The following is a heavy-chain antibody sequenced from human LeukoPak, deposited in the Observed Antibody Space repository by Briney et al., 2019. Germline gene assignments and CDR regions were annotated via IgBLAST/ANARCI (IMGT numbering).Heavy chain of an antibody. CDR3: ARAFSSGWFDY. CDR2: ISSSGSVI. J-gene: IGHJ4*02. CDR1: GFTFSSYE. V-gene: IGHV3-48*03. D-gene: IGHD6-19*01. Sequence: PGGSLRLSCAGSGFTFSSYEINWVRQAPGKGLEWVSSISSSGSVIYYADSVKGRFTISRDNAKNSLYLQINSLRAEDRAIYYCARAFSSGWFDYWGQGTLVTVSS.